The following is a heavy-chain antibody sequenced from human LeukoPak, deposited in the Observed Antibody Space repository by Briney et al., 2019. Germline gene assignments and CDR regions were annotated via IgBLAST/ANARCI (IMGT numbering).Heavy chain of an antibody. D-gene: IGHD3-10*01. J-gene: IGHJ6*04. V-gene: IGHV3-21*01. CDR2: ISSSSSYI. CDR1: GFTFSSNS. Sequence: GGSLRLSCAASGFTFSSNSMNWVRQAPGKGLEWVSSISSSSSYIYYADSVKGRLTISRDNAKNSLYLQMNSLRAEDTAVYYCAREMGGGYGSGSLYGMDVWGKGTTVTVSS. CDR3: AREMGGGYGSGSLYGMDV.